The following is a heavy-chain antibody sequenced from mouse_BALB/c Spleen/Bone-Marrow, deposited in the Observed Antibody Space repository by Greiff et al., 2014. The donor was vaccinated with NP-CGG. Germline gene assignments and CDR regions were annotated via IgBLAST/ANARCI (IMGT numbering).Heavy chain of an antibody. D-gene: IGHD1-2*01. V-gene: IGHV2-9*02. CDR1: GFSLTSYG. CDR3: ARYYYGFLDY. J-gene: IGHJ2*01. Sequence: VKVVESGPGLVAPSQSLSITCTVSGFSLTSYGVHWIRQPPGKGLERLGVIWAGGSTNYNSALMSRLSISKDNSKSQVFLKMNSLQTDDTAMYYCARYYYGFLDYWGQGTTLTVSS. CDR2: IWAGGST.